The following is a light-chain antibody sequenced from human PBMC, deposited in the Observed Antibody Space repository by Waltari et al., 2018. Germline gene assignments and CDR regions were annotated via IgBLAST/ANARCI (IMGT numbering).Light chain of an antibody. CDR1: QSVATN. CDR2: GAS. CDR3: QHYGRLPVT. J-gene: IGKJ1*01. V-gene: IGKV3-20*01. Sequence: EIVLTQSPGTLSLSPGERATLSCRASQSVATNLAWYQQKTGHAPRLLIYGASGSDTGVPERFSASGSGSDFSLTISSLGPGDFVVYYCQHYGRLPVTFGQGTKVEIK.